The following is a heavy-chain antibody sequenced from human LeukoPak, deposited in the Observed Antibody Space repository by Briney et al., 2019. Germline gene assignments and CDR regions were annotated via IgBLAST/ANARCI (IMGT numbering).Heavy chain of an antibody. CDR1: GFTVSSNY. D-gene: IGHD5-18*01. CDR2: IYSSGRT. Sequence: PGGSLRLSCAASGFTVSSNYMSWVRQAPGKGLEWVSVIYSSGRTYYADSVKGRFTISRDNSKNTVYLQMNSLRAEDTAVYYCARDLGYSYNYAFDYWGQGTLVTVSS. V-gene: IGHV3-53*01. J-gene: IGHJ4*02. CDR3: ARDLGYSYNYAFDY.